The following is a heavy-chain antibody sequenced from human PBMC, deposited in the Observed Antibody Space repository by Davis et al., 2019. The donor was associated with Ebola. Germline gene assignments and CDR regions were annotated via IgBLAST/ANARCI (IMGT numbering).Heavy chain of an antibody. V-gene: IGHV3-11*01. Sequence: GESLKTPCAAPGFTFSDYYMSRIRQAPGKGLEWVSYISSSGSTIYYADPVKGRFTISRDNAKNSLYLQMNSLRAEDTAVYYCAREVVQGVFFDYWGQGTLVTVSS. CDR1: GFTFSDYY. J-gene: IGHJ4*02. CDR2: ISSSGSTI. D-gene: IGHD3-10*01. CDR3: AREVVQGVFFDY.